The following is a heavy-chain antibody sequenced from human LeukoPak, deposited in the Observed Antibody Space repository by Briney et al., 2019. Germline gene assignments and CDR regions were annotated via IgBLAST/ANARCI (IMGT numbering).Heavy chain of an antibody. CDR2: ISGNDDKT. CDR3: AKGKSSSWAYYFDY. CDR1: GFAFSSYA. J-gene: IGHJ4*02. V-gene: IGHV3-23*01. D-gene: IGHD6-13*01. Sequence: GGSLRLSCAASGFAFSSYAMSWVRQAPGKGLEWVSGISGNDDKTYYVDSVKGYFTISRDNSKNTLYLQMNSLRAEDTAVYYCAKGKSSSWAYYFDYWGRGTLVTVSS.